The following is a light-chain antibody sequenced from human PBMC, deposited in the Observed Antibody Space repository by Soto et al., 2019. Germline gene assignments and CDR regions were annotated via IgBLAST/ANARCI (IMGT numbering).Light chain of an antibody. Sequence: QSVLTQPASVSGSPGQSITISCTGTSSDVGGHNYVSWYQHHPGKAPKLMIFDVSNRPSGVSNRFSGSKSGNTASLTISGLQDEDEADYYCSSYTASSTYVFGTGTKVT. CDR1: SSDVGGHNY. CDR3: SSYTASSTYV. CDR2: DVS. J-gene: IGLJ1*01. V-gene: IGLV2-14*03.